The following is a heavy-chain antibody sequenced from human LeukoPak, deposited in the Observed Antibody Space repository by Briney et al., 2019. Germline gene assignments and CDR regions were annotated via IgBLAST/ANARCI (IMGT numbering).Heavy chain of an antibody. CDR2: ISDNGGST. CDR1: GFTFSSSA. V-gene: IGHV3-23*01. D-gene: IGHD2-2*01. Sequence: GGSLRLSCAASGFTFSSSAMSWVRQAPGKGLEWVSTISDNGGSTYYADSVKGRFTISRDNAKNSLYLQMNSLRDEDTAVYYCAREYCSSTSCYLYYFDYWGQGTLVTVSS. J-gene: IGHJ4*02. CDR3: AREYCSSTSCYLYYFDY.